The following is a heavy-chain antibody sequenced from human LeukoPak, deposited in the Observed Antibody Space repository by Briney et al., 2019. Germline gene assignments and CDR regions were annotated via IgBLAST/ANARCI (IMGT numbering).Heavy chain of an antibody. J-gene: IGHJ4*02. D-gene: IGHD4-17*01. CDR3: AKHRETYGDSCLDDY. Sequence: GGSLRLSCAASGFTFSSYAMSWVRQAPGKGLEWVSGISGAGGSTYYADSVKGRFTISRDNSKNTLYLQTNSLGAEDTAIYYCAKHRETYGDSCLDDYWGQGTLVTVSS. CDR2: ISGAGGST. CDR1: GFTFSSYA. V-gene: IGHV3-23*01.